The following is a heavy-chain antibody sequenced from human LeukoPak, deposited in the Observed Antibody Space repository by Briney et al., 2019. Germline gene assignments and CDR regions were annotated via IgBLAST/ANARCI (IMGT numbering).Heavy chain of an antibody. D-gene: IGHD2-2*01. CDR3: ARDPSRFDP. J-gene: IGHJ5*02. V-gene: IGHV7-4-1*02. CDR1: GYTFTSYA. Sequence: ASVKVSFKSSGYTFTSYAMNWVRQPPGQGLEWVGWINTNTGNRTYAQGFTGRFVFSLDTSVSTAYLQISSLKAEDTAVYYCARDPSRFDPWGQGTLVTVSS. CDR2: INTNTGNR.